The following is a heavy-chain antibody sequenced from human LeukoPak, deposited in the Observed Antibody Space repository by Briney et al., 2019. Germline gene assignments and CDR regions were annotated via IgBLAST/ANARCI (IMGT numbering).Heavy chain of an antibody. Sequence: GESLKISCKGSGYSFTTYWIGWVRQMPGKGLEWMGIIYPGDSDTRYSPSFQGQVTISADKSISTAYLQWSSLKASDTAMYYCARRFYGSGSYYGFPDYWGQGTLVTVSS. CDR1: GYSFTTYW. J-gene: IGHJ4*02. CDR3: ARRFYGSGSYYGFPDY. D-gene: IGHD3-10*01. CDR2: IYPGDSDT. V-gene: IGHV5-51*01.